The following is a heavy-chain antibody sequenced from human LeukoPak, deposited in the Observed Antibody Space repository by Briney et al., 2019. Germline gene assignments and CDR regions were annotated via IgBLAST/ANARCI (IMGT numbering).Heavy chain of an antibody. CDR3: ARGYSYGPPDY. Sequence: ASVKVSCKASGGTFSSYAISWVRQAPGQGLEWMGRIIPIFGIANYAQKFQRRVTITADKSTSTAYMELSSLRSEDTAVYYCARGYSYGPPDYWGQGTLVTVSS. V-gene: IGHV1-69*04. D-gene: IGHD5-18*01. CDR1: GGTFSSYA. CDR2: IIPIFGIA. J-gene: IGHJ4*02.